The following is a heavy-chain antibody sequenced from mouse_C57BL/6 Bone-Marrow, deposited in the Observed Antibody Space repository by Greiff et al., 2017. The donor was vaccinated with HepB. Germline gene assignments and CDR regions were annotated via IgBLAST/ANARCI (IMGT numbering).Heavy chain of an antibody. Sequence: QVHLQQPGAELVRPGSSVKLSCKASGYTFTSYWMHWVKQRPIQGLEWIGKIDPSDDETHYNKKFKAKATLTEDKSSSTAYMQLSSLTSEDSAVYYCARGGTTVDWYFDVWGTGTTITVSA. CDR2: IDPSDDET. D-gene: IGHD1-1*01. V-gene: IGHV1-52*01. CDR1: GYTFTSYW. CDR3: ARGGTTVDWYFDV. J-gene: IGHJ1*03.